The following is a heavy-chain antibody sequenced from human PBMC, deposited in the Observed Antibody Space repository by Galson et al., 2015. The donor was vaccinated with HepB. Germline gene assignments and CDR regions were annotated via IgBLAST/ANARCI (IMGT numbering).Heavy chain of an antibody. D-gene: IGHD2-2*02. V-gene: IGHV3-30*18. CDR1: GFTFSSYG. CDR3: AKVVGTEGGIVVVPAAKPYYYGMDV. CDR2: ISYDGSNK. Sequence: SLRLSCAASGFTFSSYGMHWVRQAPGKGLEWVAVISYDGSNKYYADSVKGRFTISRDNSENTLYLQMNSLRAEDTAVYYCAKVVGTEGGIVVVPAAKPYYYGMDVWGQGTTVTVSS. J-gene: IGHJ6*02.